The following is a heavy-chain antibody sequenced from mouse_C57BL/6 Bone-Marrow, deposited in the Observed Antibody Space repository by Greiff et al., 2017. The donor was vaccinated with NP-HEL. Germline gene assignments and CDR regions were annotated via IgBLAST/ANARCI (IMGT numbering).Heavy chain of an antibody. J-gene: IGHJ3*01. CDR2: ISYSGST. CDR3: ARGTTVEREAWFAY. CDR1: GYSITSGYD. D-gene: IGHD1-1*01. Sequence: EVKLVESGPGMVKPSQSLSLTCTVTGYSITSGYDWHWIRHFPGNKLEWMGYISYSGSTNYNPYLKSRISITHDTSKNHFFLKLNSVTTEDTATYYCARGTTVEREAWFAYWGQGTLVTVPA. V-gene: IGHV3-1*01.